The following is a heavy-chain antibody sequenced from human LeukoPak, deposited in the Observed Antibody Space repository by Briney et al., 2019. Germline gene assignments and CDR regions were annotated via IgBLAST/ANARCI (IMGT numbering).Heavy chain of an antibody. V-gene: IGHV4-59*01. CDR2: IYYSGST. J-gene: IGHJ1*01. Sequence: SETLPLTRPVSGGSISSYYWSWIRQPPAKGREWIGYIYYSGSTNYNPSLKSRVTISVDTSKNQFSLKLSSVTAADTAVYYCARVAAGIGFFQHWGQGTLVTVSS. CDR3: ARVAAGIGFFQH. D-gene: IGHD6-13*01. CDR1: GGSISSYY.